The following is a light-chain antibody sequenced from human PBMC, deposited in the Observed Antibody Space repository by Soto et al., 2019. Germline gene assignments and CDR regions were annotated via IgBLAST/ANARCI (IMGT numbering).Light chain of an antibody. CDR1: QSLSSR. J-gene: IGKJ1*01. Sequence: DIHMTQSPSTLSASVGDRVSITCRASQSLSSRLAWYQQKPGKAPELLIYDASSLKSGVPSRFSGSESGTEFTLTISSLQPDDFDTYYCQQYNNFWTFGQGTKVDIK. CDR3: QQYNNFWT. V-gene: IGKV1-5*01. CDR2: DAS.